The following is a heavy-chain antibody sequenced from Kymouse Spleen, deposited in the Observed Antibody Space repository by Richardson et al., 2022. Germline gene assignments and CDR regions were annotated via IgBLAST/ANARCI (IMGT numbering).Heavy chain of an antibody. Sequence: EVQLVESGGGLIQPGGSLRLSCAASGFTVSSNYMSWVRQAPGKGLEWVSVIYSGGSTYYADSVKGRFTISRDNSKNTLYLQMNSLRAEDTAVYYCARDPVR*LELRWFDPWGQGTLVTVSS. D-gene: IGHD1-7*01. CDR2: IYSGGST. CDR1: GFTVSSNY. V-gene: IGHV3-53*01. CDR3: ARDPVR*LELRWFDP. J-gene: IGHJ5*02.